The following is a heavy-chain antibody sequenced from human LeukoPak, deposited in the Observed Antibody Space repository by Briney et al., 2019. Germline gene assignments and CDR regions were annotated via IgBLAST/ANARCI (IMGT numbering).Heavy chain of an antibody. D-gene: IGHD1-26*01. V-gene: IGHV4-59*08. CDR3: ARRVPRSGSCVY. CDR1: GGSISSYY. Sequence: SETLSLTCTVSGGSISSYYWSWIRQPPGKGLEWIGYIYYSGSTNYNPSLKSRVTISVDTSKNQFSLKLSSVTAADTAVYYCARRVPRSGSCVYWGQGTLVTVSS. CDR2: IYYSGST. J-gene: IGHJ4*02.